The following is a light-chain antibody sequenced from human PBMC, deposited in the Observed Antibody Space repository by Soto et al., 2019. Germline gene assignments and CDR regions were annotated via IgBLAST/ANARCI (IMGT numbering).Light chain of an antibody. CDR1: QDISNY. CDR3: QQYDSLPLT. Sequence: DIQMTQSPSSLSASVGDRVTITCQASQDISNYLNWYQQKPGKAPKLLVYDASNLETGVPSRFSGSGSGTLFTFTITSLQPEDIGTYYCQQYDSLPLTFGGGTKVQIK. J-gene: IGKJ4*01. V-gene: IGKV1-33*01. CDR2: DAS.